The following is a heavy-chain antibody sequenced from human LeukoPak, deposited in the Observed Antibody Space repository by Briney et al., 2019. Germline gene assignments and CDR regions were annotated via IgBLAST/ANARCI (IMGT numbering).Heavy chain of an antibody. CDR2: IRYDGSNK. V-gene: IGHV3-30*02. CDR3: AKDIGDGYNYCFDY. Sequence: GGSLRLSCAASGFTFSSYGMHWVRQAPGKGLEWVAFIRYDGSNKYYADSVKGRFTISRDNSKNTLYPQMNSLRAEDTAVYYCAKDIGDGYNYCFDYWGQGTLVTVSS. J-gene: IGHJ4*02. CDR1: GFTFSSYG. D-gene: IGHD5-24*01.